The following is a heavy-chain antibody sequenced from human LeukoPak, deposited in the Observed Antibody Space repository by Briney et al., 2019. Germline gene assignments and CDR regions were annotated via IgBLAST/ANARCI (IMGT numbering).Heavy chain of an antibody. Sequence: PSETLSLTCTVSGESINPYYWNWIRQPAGKGLEWIGHIYKSGSTNYNPSLKSRVTMSLDTSKNQFSLKLRSVTAADTAVYYCASGRDFWSGYWVDYWGQGTLVTVSS. CDR3: ASGRDFWSGYWVDY. D-gene: IGHD3-3*01. V-gene: IGHV4-4*07. CDR1: GESINPYY. CDR2: IYKSGST. J-gene: IGHJ4*02.